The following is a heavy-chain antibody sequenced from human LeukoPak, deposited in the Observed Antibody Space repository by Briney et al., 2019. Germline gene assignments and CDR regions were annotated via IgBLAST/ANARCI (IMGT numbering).Heavy chain of an antibody. J-gene: IGHJ4*02. CDR1: GFTFSTYG. D-gene: IGHD5-12*01. CDR3: AKVNKGGYDSFDY. V-gene: IGHV3-30*02. CDR2: IRYDGSNK. Sequence: GGSLRLSCAASGFTFSTYGMHWVRQAPGKGLEWGAFIRYDGSNKYYADSVKGRFTISRDNSKNTLYLQMNSLRPEDTAVYYCAKVNKGGYDSFDYWGQGTLVTVSS.